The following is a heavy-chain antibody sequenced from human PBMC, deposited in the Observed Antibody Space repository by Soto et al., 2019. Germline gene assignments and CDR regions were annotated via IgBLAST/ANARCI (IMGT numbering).Heavy chain of an antibody. J-gene: IGHJ6*02. Sequence: GGSLRLSCAASGFTFSSYSMNWVRQAPGKGLEWVSSISSSSSYIYYADSVKGRFTISRDNAKNSLYLQMNSLRAEDTAVYYCARGIVVVPAASRDYYYGMDVWGQGTTVTVSS. CDR1: GFTFSSYS. V-gene: IGHV3-21*01. CDR2: ISSSSSYI. CDR3: ARGIVVVPAASRDYYYGMDV. D-gene: IGHD2-2*01.